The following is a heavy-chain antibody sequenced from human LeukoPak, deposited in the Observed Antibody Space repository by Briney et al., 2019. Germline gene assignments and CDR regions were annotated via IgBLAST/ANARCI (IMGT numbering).Heavy chain of an antibody. CDR2: INPSGVDT. CDR3: ARGCRVVPGVHNVGMTSYYNGMDV. D-gene: IGHD2-2*01. V-gene: IGHV1-46*01. Sequence: GASVKVSCKPSGYTFSSYYIHWVRRAPGQGLEWRGIINPSGVDTSYVQKFQGRVTTTRDTSTSTVYMEVVSLRPEDTAVYYCARGCRVVPGVHNVGMTSYYNGMDVWGQGTTVTVSS. J-gene: IGHJ6*02. CDR1: GYTFSSYY.